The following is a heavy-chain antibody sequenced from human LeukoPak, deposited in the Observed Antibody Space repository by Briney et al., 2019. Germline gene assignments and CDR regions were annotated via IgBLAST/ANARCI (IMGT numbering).Heavy chain of an antibody. D-gene: IGHD6-6*01. Sequence: ASVKVSCKTSGYTFTSYGISWLRQAPGQGLEWMGWISAYNGNTYYAQKLQGRVTMTTDTSTSTAYKELSSLRSEDTAVYYCASQYSSSSEDYWGQGTLVTVSS. CDR2: ISAYNGNT. J-gene: IGHJ4*02. V-gene: IGHV1-18*01. CDR1: GYTFTSYG. CDR3: ASQYSSSSEDY.